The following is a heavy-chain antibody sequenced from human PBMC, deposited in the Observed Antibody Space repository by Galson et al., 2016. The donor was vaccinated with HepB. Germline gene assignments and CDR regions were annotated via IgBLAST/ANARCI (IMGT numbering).Heavy chain of an antibody. Sequence: SLRLSCAASGLTFSSFAMSWVRQAAGKGLEWVSTTRYIDSSNDSPYYADSVKGRFTISRDNAKDSLYLQMNSLRAEDTAVYYCASRHSGWYYFDYWGQGTLVTVSS. CDR1: GLTFSSFA. CDR2: TTRYIDSSNDSP. V-gene: IGHV3-48*04. CDR3: ASRHSGWYYFDY. J-gene: IGHJ4*02. D-gene: IGHD6-19*01.